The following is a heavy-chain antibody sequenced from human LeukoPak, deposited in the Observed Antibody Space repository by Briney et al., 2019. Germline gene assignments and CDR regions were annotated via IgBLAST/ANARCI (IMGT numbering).Heavy chain of an antibody. Sequence: SQTLSLTCGISGDSVSSNSAAWIWIRQSPSRSLEWLARTYYRSKGYNDYAVSVQSRITINSDTSRNQFSLQLNSVTPEDTAVYYCVRTLGYGIDVWGRGTAVTVSS. J-gene: IGHJ6*02. V-gene: IGHV6-1*01. CDR2: TYYRSKGYN. CDR3: VRTLGYGIDV. CDR1: GDSVSSNSAA. D-gene: IGHD7-27*01.